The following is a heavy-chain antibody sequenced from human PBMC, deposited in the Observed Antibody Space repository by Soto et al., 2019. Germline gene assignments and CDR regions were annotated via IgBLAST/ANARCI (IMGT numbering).Heavy chain of an antibody. CDR3: ASPRNDYSAYDGSLYFDL. D-gene: IGHD5-12*01. V-gene: IGHV1-69*02. J-gene: IGHJ2*01. CDR1: GDTFNSYS. Sequence: QVQLVQSGAEVKKPGSSVRVSCKTSGDTFNSYSIIWVRQAPGQGLEWMGRIIPILRMTNYAQKFQGRVTITADTCTSTAYMELSSLRSEDTAVYYCASPRNDYSAYDGSLYFDLWGRGTQVTVSA. CDR2: IIPILRMT.